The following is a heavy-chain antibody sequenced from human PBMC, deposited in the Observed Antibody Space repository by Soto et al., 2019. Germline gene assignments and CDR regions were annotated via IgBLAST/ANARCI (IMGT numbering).Heavy chain of an antibody. CDR2: ISDSGGST. D-gene: IGHD6-6*01. J-gene: IGHJ5*02. CDR1: GFTLSTYA. CDR3: SEDSSFYAAGNNWFGP. V-gene: IGHV3-23*01. Sequence: PGGSRRLSCAPSGFTLSTYAMSWVRQAPGKRLEWVSAISDSGGSTYYADSVKGRFTISRDTPKNTLYLQMSCLRAAATALYYCSEDSSFYAAGNNWFGPWGQRARVTVS.